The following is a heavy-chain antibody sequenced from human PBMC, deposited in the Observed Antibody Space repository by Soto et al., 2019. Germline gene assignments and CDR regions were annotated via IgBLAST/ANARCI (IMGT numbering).Heavy chain of an antibody. V-gene: IGHV3-23*01. CDR3: AKGYDLGGYSRMDV. J-gene: IGHJ6*02. D-gene: IGHD5-18*01. CDR2: ISGSGGST. CDR1: GFTFSSYA. Sequence: EAQLLESGGGLEQPGGSLRLSCAASGFTFSSYAMSWVRQAPGKGLEWVSGISGSGGSTYYADSVKGRFTISRDNSKNTLYLQMNSLRAEDTAVYDCAKGYDLGGYSRMDVWGRGTTVTVSS.